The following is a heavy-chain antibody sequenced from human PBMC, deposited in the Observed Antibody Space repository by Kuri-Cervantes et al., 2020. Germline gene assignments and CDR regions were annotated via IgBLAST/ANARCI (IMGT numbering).Heavy chain of an antibody. D-gene: IGHD6-13*01. J-gene: IGHJ4*02. CDR1: GGSISTYY. Sequence: SETLSLTCTVSGGSISTYYWSWVRQAPGKGLEWIGYIYYSGSTKYNPSLKSRVTISVDTSKNQFSLKLSSVTAADTAVYYCARGGAQQLEYWGQGTLVTVSS. V-gene: IGHV4-59*01. CDR2: IYYSGST. CDR3: ARGGAQQLEY.